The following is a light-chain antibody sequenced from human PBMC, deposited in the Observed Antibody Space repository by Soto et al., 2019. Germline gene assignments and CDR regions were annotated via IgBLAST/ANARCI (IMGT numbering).Light chain of an antibody. CDR2: ANN. CDR3: AAWDDSLNGYV. J-gene: IGLJ1*01. Sequence: QSVLTQPPSASGTPGQRVTTSCSGSSSNIGNSTVNWYQQFPGTAPKLLIYANNRRPSGVPDRFSGSKSGTSASLAISGLQSEDEADYYCAAWDDSLNGYVFGAGTKVTVL. V-gene: IGLV1-44*01. CDR1: SSNIGNST.